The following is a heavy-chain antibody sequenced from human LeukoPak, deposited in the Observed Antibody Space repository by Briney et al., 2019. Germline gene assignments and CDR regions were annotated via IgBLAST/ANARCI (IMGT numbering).Heavy chain of an antibody. CDR1: GYTFTRYG. D-gene: IGHD6-19*01. Sequence: PVKVSCKASGYTFTRYGISWGRQAPGQGREWRGWISAYNGNTNYAQKLQGRVTMTTDTSTATAYMELRSLRSDDTAVYYCASASSIAVAGEDAFDIWGQGTMVTVSS. CDR2: ISAYNGNT. CDR3: ASASSIAVAGEDAFDI. J-gene: IGHJ3*02. V-gene: IGHV1-18*01.